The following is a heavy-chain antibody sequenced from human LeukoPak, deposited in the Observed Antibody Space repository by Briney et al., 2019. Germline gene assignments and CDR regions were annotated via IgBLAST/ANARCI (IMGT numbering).Heavy chain of an antibody. CDR2: LRGDGET. J-gene: IGHJ5*02. V-gene: IGHV3-23*01. CDR3: TKDPNGDYVGAFDP. Sequence: PGGSLRLSCAASGFTFSNYAMSWVRQAPAGGLEWVSSLRGDGETFYGDSVKGRLTISRDNSQNTLYLQMNSLRAEDTAVYYCTKDPNGDYVGAFDPWGQGTLVTVSS. CDR1: GFTFSNYA. D-gene: IGHD4-17*01.